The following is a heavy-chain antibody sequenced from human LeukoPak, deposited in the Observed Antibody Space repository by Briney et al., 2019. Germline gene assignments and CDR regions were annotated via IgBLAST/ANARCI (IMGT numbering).Heavy chain of an antibody. CDR1: GGSISSYY. CDR2: IYYSGST. J-gene: IGHJ3*02. V-gene: IGHV4-59*01. D-gene: IGHD3-10*01. CDR3: ARASNYYGSEAPDAFDI. Sequence: SETLSLTCTVSGGSISSYYWSWIRQPPGKGLEWIGYIYYSGSTNYNPSLKSRVTISVDTSKNQFSLKLSSVTAADTAVYYCARASNYYGSEAPDAFDIWGQGTMVTVSS.